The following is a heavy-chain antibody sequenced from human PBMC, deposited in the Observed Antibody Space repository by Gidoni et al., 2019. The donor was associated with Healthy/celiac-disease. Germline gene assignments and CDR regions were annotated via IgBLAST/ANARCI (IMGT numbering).Heavy chain of an antibody. CDR1: GGSISSSSYY. CDR3: ARRITIFKIDP. V-gene: IGHV4-39*01. CDR2: IYYSGST. D-gene: IGHD3-3*01. Sequence: QLQLQESGPGLVKPSETLSLTCTVSGGSISSSSYYWGWIRQPPGKGLEWIGSIYYSGSTYYNPSLKSRVTISVDTSKNQFSLKLSSVTAADTAVYYCARRITIFKIDPWGQGTLVTVSS. J-gene: IGHJ5*02.